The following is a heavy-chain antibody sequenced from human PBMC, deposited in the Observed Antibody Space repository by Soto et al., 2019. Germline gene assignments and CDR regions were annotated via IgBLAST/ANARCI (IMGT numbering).Heavy chain of an antibody. CDR2: LYSGGST. CDR3: ARDRPGDEGDAFDI. D-gene: IGHD3-10*01. J-gene: IGHJ3*02. V-gene: IGHV3-53*02. CDR1: GLTVSSNY. Sequence: EVQLVETGGGLIQPGGSLRLSCVASGLTVSSNYMNWVRQAPGKGLEWVSVLYSGGSTHYEGSVEGRLIISRDNSKNTLYLQMNSLRAEATAVYYCARDRPGDEGDAFDIWGHGTMVTVSS.